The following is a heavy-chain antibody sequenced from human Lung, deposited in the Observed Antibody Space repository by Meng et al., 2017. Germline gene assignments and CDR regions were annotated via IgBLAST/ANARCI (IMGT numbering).Heavy chain of an antibody. CDR3: ATRGNPYLNC. V-gene: IGHV1-18*01. CDR1: VYTLSSDG. CDR2: INTYNGKT. Sequence: SGPEVKNPWASVKFSCEASVYTLSSDGFSWVRQAPGQGLEWLGWINTYNGKTDYAQKFQGRITMTTDTFTSTAYMELRNLRSDDTAVYYCATRGNPYLNCWGQGTLVTVSS. J-gene: IGHJ4*02.